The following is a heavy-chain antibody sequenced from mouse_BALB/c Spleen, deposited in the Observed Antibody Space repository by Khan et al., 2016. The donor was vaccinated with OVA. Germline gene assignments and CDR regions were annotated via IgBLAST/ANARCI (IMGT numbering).Heavy chain of an antibody. CDR2: INPDNAGT. Sequence: VRLQQSGPELVEPGASVKMSCKASGYTFTNYVIHWVKQKPGQGLEWIGYINPDNAGTRYNEKFKGKATLTSDISSTSAYMELLSLTSEDSAVYYCAREASSWDFSFPYWGQRTLVTVSA. CDR3: AREASSWDFSFPY. J-gene: IGHJ3*01. V-gene: IGHV1S136*01. CDR1: GYTFTNYV. D-gene: IGHD4-1*01.